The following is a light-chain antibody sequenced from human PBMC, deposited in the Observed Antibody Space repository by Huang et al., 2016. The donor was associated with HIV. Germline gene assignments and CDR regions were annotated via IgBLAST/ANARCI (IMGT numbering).Light chain of an antibody. J-gene: IGKJ5*01. CDR3: HQYDNVPIT. CDR1: QDISTY. V-gene: IGKV1-33*01. CDR2: AAS. Sequence: DIQMTQSPSSLSASVGDRVTITCQASQDISTYLNWYQQKPGKAPKVLIYAASNLETGVPSRFSGTGSGTSFSFTISRLQPEDVATYYCHQYDNVPITFGQGTRLDI.